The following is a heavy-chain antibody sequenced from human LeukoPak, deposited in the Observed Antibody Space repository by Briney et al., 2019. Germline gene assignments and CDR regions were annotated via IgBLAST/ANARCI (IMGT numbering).Heavy chain of an antibody. D-gene: IGHD3-22*01. V-gene: IGHV1-18*01. CDR3: ARAYYHDTSSYQCFDF. Sequence: ASVKVSCKASGYTFTSYGFTWVRQAPGQGLEWMGWISAYNGNTDYAQKLQGRVTMTTDTSTSTAYMELRSLRSDDTAVYFCARAYYHDTSSYQCFDFWGQGTLLTVSS. CDR1: GYTFTSYG. J-gene: IGHJ4*02. CDR2: ISAYNGNT.